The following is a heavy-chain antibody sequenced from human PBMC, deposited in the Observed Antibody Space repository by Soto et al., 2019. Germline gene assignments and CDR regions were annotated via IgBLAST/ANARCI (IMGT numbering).Heavy chain of an antibody. CDR1: GYTFTSYA. CDR2: INAGNGNT. CDR3: AREGGTVPTLFDY. Sequence: QVQLVQSGAEVKKPGASVKVSCKASGYTFTSYAMHWVRQAPGQRLEWMGWINAGNGNTKYSQKFQGRVTITRDTSASTAYMELSSLRSEDTAVYYCAREGGTVPTLFDYWGQGTLVTVSS. D-gene: IGHD4-4*01. J-gene: IGHJ4*02. V-gene: IGHV1-3*01.